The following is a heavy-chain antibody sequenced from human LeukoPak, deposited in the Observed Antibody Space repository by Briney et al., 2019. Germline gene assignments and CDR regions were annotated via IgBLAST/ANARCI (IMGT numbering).Heavy chain of an antibody. J-gene: IGHJ4*02. V-gene: IGHV3-74*01. D-gene: IGHD3-9*01. CDR1: GFTFSSYA. CDR2: INSDGGST. Sequence: PGGSLRLSCAASGFTFSSYAMSWVRQAPGKGLEWVSRINSDGGSTTYADSVKGRFTISRDNAKNTMYLQMSSLRADDSAVYYCGRGGLTGQMAAFDYWGQGALVTVST. CDR3: GRGGLTGQMAAFDY.